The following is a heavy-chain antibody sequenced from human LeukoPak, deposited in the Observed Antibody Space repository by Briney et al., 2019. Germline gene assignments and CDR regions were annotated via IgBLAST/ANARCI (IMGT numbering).Heavy chain of an antibody. CDR1: GGSFSGYY. CDR3: ASGRVVVVAATSRGGWFDP. CDR2: INHSGST. Sequence: SETLSLTCAVYGGSFSGYYWSWIRQPPGKGLEWIRDINHSGSTNYNPSLKSRVTISVDTSKNQFSLKLSSVTAADTAVYYCASGRVVVVAATSRGGWFDPWGQGTLVTVSS. J-gene: IGHJ5*02. V-gene: IGHV4-34*01. D-gene: IGHD2-15*01.